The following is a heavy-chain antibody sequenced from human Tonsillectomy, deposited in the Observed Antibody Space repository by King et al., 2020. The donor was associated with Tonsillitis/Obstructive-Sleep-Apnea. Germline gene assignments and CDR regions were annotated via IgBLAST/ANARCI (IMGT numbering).Heavy chain of an antibody. J-gene: IGHJ4*02. CDR1: GFSLSTSGVG. CDR3: ALSSFLRGPNRYYFDY. CDR2: IYWDDDK. V-gene: IGHV2-5*02. D-gene: IGHD2/OR15-2a*01. Sequence: ITLKESGPTLVKPTQTLTLTCTFSGFSLSTSGVGVGWIRQPPGKALEWLALIYWDDDKRYSPSLKSSLTITKDTSKNQVVLTMTNMDPVDTATYYCALSSFLRGPNRYYFDYWGQGTLVTVSS.